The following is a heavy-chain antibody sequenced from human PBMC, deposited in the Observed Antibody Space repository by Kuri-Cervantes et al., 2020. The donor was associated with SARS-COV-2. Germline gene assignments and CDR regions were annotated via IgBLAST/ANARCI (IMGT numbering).Heavy chain of an antibody. CDR1: GFTVSSNY. Sequence: GGSLRLSCAAYGFTVSSNYMSWVRQAPGKGLEWVSVIDSGGSTYYADSVTGRFTISRDNSKNTLYLQMNSLRAEDTAVYYCAKVGDSSPGGYYYYYYMDVWGKGTTVTVSS. V-gene: IGHV3-53*01. CDR3: AKVGDSSPGGYYYYYYMDV. CDR2: IDSGGST. J-gene: IGHJ6*03. D-gene: IGHD6-13*01.